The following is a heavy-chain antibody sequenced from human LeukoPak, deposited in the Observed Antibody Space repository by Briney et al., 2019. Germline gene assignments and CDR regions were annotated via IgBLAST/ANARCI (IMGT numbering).Heavy chain of an antibody. V-gene: IGHV4-39*01. Sequence: PSETLSLTCTVSGVSISGSNYYWALIRQPPGKGLEWIGSIHYSGATYYNPSLKSRVTISVDTSKDQFSLNLSSVTAADTAVYYCARALRCTGVITGTLSRCYGMDVWGQGTTVTVSS. CDR3: ARALRCTGVITGTLSRCYGMDV. CDR2: IHYSGAT. CDR1: GVSISGSNYY. D-gene: IGHD1/OR15-1a*01. J-gene: IGHJ6*02.